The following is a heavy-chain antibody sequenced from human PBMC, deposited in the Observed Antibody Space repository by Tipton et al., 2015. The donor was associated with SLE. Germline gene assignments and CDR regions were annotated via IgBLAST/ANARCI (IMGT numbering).Heavy chain of an antibody. D-gene: IGHD5-18*01. Sequence: TLSLTCTVSGGSISSGGYYWSWIRQHPGKGLEWIGYIYYSGSTYYNPSLKSRVTISVDTSKNQFSLKLSSVTAADTAVYYCARMGISYGKYRFDYWGQGTLVTVSS. CDR2: IYYSGST. CDR1: GGSISSGGYY. J-gene: IGHJ4*02. CDR3: ARMGISYGKYRFDY. V-gene: IGHV4-31*03.